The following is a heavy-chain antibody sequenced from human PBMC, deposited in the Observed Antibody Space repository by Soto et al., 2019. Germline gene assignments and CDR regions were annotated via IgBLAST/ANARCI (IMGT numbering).Heavy chain of an antibody. CDR2: IIPILGIA. V-gene: IGHV1-69*02. J-gene: IGHJ3*02. CDR1: GGTFSSYT. CDR3: ASKSSKVAATALNDAFDI. Sequence: ASVKVSCKASGGTFSSYTISWVRQAPGQGLEWMGRIIPILGIANYTQKFQGRVTITADKSTSTAYMELSSLRSEDTAVYYCASKSSKVAATALNDAFDIWGQGTMVTVSS. D-gene: IGHD2-15*01.